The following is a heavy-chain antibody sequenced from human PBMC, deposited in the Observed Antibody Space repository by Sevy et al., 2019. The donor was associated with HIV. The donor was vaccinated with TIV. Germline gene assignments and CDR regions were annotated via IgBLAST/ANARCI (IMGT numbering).Heavy chain of an antibody. D-gene: IGHD3-10*01. CDR2: ISGGINT. J-gene: IGHJ4*02. V-gene: IGHV3-53*01. CDR3: TRDQWDHGSGSFYFAY. Sequence: GGSLRLSCAASAFSVSSNSMSWVRQAPGKGLEWVAVISGGINTYYAESVKGRFTISRDNAENTLYVQMSSLKAEDTAVYYCTRDQWDHGSGSFYFAYWGQGALVTVSS. CDR1: AFSVSSNS.